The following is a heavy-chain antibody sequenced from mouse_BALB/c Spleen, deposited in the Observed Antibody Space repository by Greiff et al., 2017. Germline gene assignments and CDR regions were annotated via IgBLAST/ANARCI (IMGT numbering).Heavy chain of an antibody. CDR2: ISSGGSYT. V-gene: IGHV5-6-4*01. J-gene: IGHJ3*01. CDR1: GFTFSSYT. Sequence: DVKLVESGGGLVKPGGSLKLSCAASGFTFSSYTMSWVRQTPEKRLVWVATISSGGSYTYYPVSVKGRFTISRDNAKNTLYPQMSSLKSEDTAMYYCTRDRGGNSAWFAYWGQGTLVTVSA. D-gene: IGHD2-1*01. CDR3: TRDRGGNSAWFAY.